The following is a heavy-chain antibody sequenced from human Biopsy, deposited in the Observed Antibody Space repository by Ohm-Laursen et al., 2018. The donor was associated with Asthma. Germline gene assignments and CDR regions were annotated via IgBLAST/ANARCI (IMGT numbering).Heavy chain of an antibody. CDR3: ARVGYSSSWYGDYYYGMDV. J-gene: IGHJ6*02. D-gene: IGHD6-13*01. CDR2: ISYDGSNK. V-gene: IGHV3-30*03. CDR1: GFTFSRYG. Sequence: SLRLSCTASGFTFSRYGMHWVRQAPGKGLEWVAVISYDGSNKYYGDSVQGRFTISRDNSKNTLYLQMNSLRAEDTAVYYCARVGYSSSWYGDYYYGMDVWGQGTTVTVSS.